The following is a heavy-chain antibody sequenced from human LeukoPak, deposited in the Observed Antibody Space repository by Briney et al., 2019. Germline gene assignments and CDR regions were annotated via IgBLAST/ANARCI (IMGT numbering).Heavy chain of an antibody. CDR1: GFTFSSYW. V-gene: IGHV3-74*01. CDR3: ARDQSYYGSGSPMNV. CDR2: INSDGSST. Sequence: GGSLRLSCAASGFTFSSYWMHWVRQAPGKGLLWVSRINSDGSSTIYADSVKGRFTISRDNAKNTLYLQMNSLRAEDTAVYYCARDQSYYGSGSPMNVWGKGTTVTVSS. D-gene: IGHD3-10*01. J-gene: IGHJ6*04.